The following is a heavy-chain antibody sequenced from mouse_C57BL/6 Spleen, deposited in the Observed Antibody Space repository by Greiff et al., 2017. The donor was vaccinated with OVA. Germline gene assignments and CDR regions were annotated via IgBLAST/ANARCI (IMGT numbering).Heavy chain of an antibody. Sequence: VKLQQPGAELVKPGASVKLSCKASGYTFTSYWMHWVKQRPGQGLEWIGMIHPNSGSTNYNEKFKSKATLTVDKSSSTAYMQLSSLTSEDSAVYYCARGDYYGSRYWYFDVWGTGTTVTVSS. D-gene: IGHD1-1*01. CDR2: IHPNSGST. J-gene: IGHJ1*03. V-gene: IGHV1-64*01. CDR1: GYTFTSYW. CDR3: ARGDYYGSRYWYFDV.